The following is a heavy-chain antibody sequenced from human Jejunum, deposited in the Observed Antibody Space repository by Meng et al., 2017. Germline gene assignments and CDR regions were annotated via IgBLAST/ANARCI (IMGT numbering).Heavy chain of an antibody. CDR3: GHETTSGI. V-gene: IGHV1-3*01. Sequence: ASVKVSCKDSGYTFSSYTIHWVRQAPGQRLEWMGWINGGSGSTKYSQKFQDRVTMTRDTSASTAYMDLSSLRSEDTAVYYCGHETTSGIWGQGTMVTVSS. J-gene: IGHJ3*02. CDR1: GYTFSSYT. D-gene: IGHD2-2*01. CDR2: INGGSGST.